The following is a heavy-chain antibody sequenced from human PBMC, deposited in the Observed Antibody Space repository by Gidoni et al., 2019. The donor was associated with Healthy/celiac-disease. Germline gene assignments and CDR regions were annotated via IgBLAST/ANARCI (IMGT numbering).Heavy chain of an antibody. V-gene: IGHV4-39*01. CDR3: ARLTYYDFWSGLLTEGWFDP. D-gene: IGHD3-3*01. CDR2: IYYSGST. CDR1: GGSISSSSYY. Sequence: QLQLQESGPGLVKPSETLSLTCTVSGGSISSSSYYWGWIRQPPGKGLEWIGSIYYSGSTYYHPSLKSRVTISVDTSKNQFSLKLSSVTAADTAVYYCARLTYYDFWSGLLTEGWFDPWGQGTLVTVSS. J-gene: IGHJ5*02.